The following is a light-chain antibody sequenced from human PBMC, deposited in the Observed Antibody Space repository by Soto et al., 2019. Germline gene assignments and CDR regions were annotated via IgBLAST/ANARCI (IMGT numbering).Light chain of an antibody. CDR2: EVS. J-gene: IGLJ1*01. V-gene: IGLV2-8*01. CDR1: SGDVGGYNY. Sequence: LTQPPSASGSPGQSVTISCTGTSGDVGGYNYVSWYQQHPGKAPKLMIFEVSERPSGVPDRFSASKSGNTASLTVSGLQAEDEADYYCSSYAGSNNYVFGAGTKVTVL. CDR3: SSYAGSNNYV.